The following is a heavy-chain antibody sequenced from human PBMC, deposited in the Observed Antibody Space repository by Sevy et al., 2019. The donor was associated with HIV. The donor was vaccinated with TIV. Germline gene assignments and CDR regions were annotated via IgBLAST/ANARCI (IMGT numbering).Heavy chain of an antibody. Sequence: GGSLRLSCAASGFTVSSNYMSWVRQAPGKGLEWVSVIYSGGSTYYADSVKGRFTISRDNSKNTLYHQMNSLRAEDTAVYYCARDRQSYGSGSYYNRYFDLWGRGTLVTVSS. CDR3: ARDRQSYGSGSYYNRYFDL. CDR2: IYSGGST. D-gene: IGHD3-10*01. J-gene: IGHJ2*01. CDR1: GFTVSSNY. V-gene: IGHV3-53*01.